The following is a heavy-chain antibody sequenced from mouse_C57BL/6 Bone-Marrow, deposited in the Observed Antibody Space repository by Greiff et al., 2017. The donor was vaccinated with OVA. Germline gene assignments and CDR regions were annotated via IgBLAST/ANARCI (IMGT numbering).Heavy chain of an antibody. D-gene: IGHD1-1*01. CDR2: IDPETGGT. V-gene: IGHV1-15*01. CDR1: GYTFTAYE. Sequence: QVQLQQSGAELVRPGASVTLSCKASGYTFTAYEMHWVKQTPVHGLEWIGAIDPETGGTAYNQKFKGKAILTADKSSSTAYMELRSLTSEDSAVYYCTRITTVVAHFDYWGQGTTLTVSS. J-gene: IGHJ2*01. CDR3: TRITTVVAHFDY.